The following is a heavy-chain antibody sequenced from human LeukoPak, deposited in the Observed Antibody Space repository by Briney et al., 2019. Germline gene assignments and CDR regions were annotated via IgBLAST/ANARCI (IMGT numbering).Heavy chain of an antibody. V-gene: IGHV3-48*02. D-gene: IGHD6-19*01. CDR1: GFTFSTYS. CDR2: ISGSSGTI. Sequence: GGSLRLSCATSGFTFSTYSMNWVRQAPGKGLEWVSYISGSSGTIYYADSVKGRFTISRDNAKNSLYLQVNSVRDEETAVYHCARTRGWYGDYFDYWGQGTLVTVSS. CDR3: ARTRGWYGDYFDY. J-gene: IGHJ4*02.